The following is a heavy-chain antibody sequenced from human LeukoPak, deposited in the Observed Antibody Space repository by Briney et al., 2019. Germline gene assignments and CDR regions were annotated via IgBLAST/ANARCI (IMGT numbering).Heavy chain of an antibody. V-gene: IGHV4-31*03. CDR2: IYYSGST. CDR3: ARGYSGSYGRFDY. Sequence: PSQTLSLTCTVSGGSISSGGYYWSWIRQHPGKGLEWIGYIYYSGSTYYNPSLKSRVTISVDTSKNQFSLKLSSVTAADTAVYYCARGYSGSYGRFDYWGQGTLVTVSS. J-gene: IGHJ4*02. CDR1: GGSISSGGYY. D-gene: IGHD1-26*01.